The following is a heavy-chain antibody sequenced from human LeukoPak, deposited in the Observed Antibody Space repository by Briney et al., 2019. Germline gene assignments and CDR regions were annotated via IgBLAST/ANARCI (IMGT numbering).Heavy chain of an antibody. CDR1: GGSISSYY. CDR3: ASSVDDYYGSGSYYYVY. J-gene: IGHJ4*02. D-gene: IGHD3-10*01. CDR2: IYHSGST. V-gene: IGHV4-59*01. Sequence: SETLSLTCTVSGGSISSYYWSWIRQPPGKGLEWIGYIYHSGSTNYNPSLKSRVTISGDTSKNQFSLKLSSVTAADTAVYYCASSVDDYYGSGSYYYVYWGQGTLVTVSS.